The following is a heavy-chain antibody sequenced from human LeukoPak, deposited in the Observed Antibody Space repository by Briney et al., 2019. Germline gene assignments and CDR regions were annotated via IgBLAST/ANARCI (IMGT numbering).Heavy chain of an antibody. Sequence: GGSLRLSCAASGFTFSSYWMHWVRQAPGKGLVWVSRINSDGSSTSYADSVKGRFTISRDDAKNTLYLQMNSLRAEDTAVYYCARDWDSSGWYGGWYFDYWGQGTLVTVSS. CDR3: ARDWDSSGWYGGWYFDY. D-gene: IGHD6-19*01. CDR2: INSDGSST. J-gene: IGHJ4*02. CDR1: GFTFSSYW. V-gene: IGHV3-74*01.